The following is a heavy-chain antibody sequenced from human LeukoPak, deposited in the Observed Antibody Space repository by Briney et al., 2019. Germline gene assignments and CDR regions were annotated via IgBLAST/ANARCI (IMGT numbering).Heavy chain of an antibody. Sequence: SQTLSLTCTVSGGSISSGGYYWSWIRQHPGKGLEWIGYIYYSGSTYYNPSLKSRVTISVDTSKNQFSLKLSSAAAADTAVYYCARVGSAWAGARGRVAFDIWGQGTMVTVSS. J-gene: IGHJ3*02. D-gene: IGHD1-26*01. CDR1: GGSISSGGYY. CDR3: ARVGSAWAGARGRVAFDI. CDR2: IYYSGST. V-gene: IGHV4-31*03.